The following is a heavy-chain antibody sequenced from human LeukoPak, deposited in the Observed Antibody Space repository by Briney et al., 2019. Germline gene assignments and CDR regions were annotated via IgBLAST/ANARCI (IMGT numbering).Heavy chain of an antibody. CDR1: GFTFSSNY. V-gene: IGHV3-53*01. Sequence: GGPLRLSCAASGFTFSSNYMSWVRQAPGKGLEWVSVIYSGGSTYYADSVKGRFTISRDNSKNTLYLQMNSLRAEDTAVYYCARERAVYYYDSSGYYFYYYYGMDVWGQGTTVTVSS. J-gene: IGHJ6*02. CDR3: ARERAVYYYDSSGYYFYYYYGMDV. CDR2: IYSGGST. D-gene: IGHD3-22*01.